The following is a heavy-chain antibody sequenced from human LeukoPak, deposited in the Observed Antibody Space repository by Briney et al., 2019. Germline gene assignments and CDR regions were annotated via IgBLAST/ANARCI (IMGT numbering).Heavy chain of an antibody. CDR2: IKGSAEAT. V-gene: IGHV3-23*01. Sequence: PGGSLRLSCEASGFTFSSYIMTWVRQAPGKGLEWVSTIKGSAEATFYAASVKDRFTISRDNWKNTLYLQMNSLRADDTALYFCARDHESSGYPTSDYWGQGNLVTVSS. D-gene: IGHD3-22*01. CDR3: ARDHESSGYPTSDY. CDR1: GFTFSSYI. J-gene: IGHJ4*02.